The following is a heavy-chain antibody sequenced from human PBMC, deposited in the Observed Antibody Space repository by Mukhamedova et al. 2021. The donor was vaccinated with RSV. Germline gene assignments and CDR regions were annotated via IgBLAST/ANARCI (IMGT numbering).Heavy chain of an antibody. CDR2: INYSGST. J-gene: IGHJ4*02. V-gene: IGHV4-39*01. D-gene: IGHD2-2*02. Sequence: GSINYSGSTYYKSSLRSRVTISVDTSKNQFSLKLSSATAADTAVYYCARHYCSSTSCYKGPPYYFDYWGQGTLVTVSS. CDR3: ARHYCSSTSCYKGPPYYFDY.